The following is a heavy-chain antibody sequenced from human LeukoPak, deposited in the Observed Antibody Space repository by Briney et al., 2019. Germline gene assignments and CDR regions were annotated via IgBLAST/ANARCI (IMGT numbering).Heavy chain of an antibody. D-gene: IGHD3-10*01. CDR2: IRSKAYGGTT. V-gene: IGHV3-49*04. J-gene: IGHJ5*02. Sequence: GRSLRLSCTASGFTFGDYVMSWVRQAPGKGLVWVGFIRSKAYGGTTEYAASVKGRFTISRDDSKSIAYLQMNILETEDTVVYYCSRGYYYGSGTPVWFDPWGQGTLVTVSS. CDR1: GFTFGDYV. CDR3: SRGYYYGSGTPVWFDP.